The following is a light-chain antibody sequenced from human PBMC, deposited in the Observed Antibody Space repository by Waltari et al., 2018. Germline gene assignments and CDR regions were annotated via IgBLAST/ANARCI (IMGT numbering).Light chain of an antibody. V-gene: IGKV4-1*01. J-gene: IGKJ1*01. Sequence: DIVMTQSPDSLAVSLGERATIHCRSSQSLFSRFTNYNYLSWYQQKPGQPPRLPLYWASTRESGVPDRFSCSGSGTDFTLTISSLQPEDVAVYYCHQYYTTPMTFGQGTKVEIK. CDR3: HQYYTTPMT. CDR2: WAS. CDR1: QSLFSRFTNYNY.